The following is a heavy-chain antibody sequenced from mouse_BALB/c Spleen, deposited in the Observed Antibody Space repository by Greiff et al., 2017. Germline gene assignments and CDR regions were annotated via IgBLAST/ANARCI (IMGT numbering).Heavy chain of an antibody. D-gene: IGHD2-4*01. CDR1: GFTFNTYA. CDR2: IRSKSNNYAT. V-gene: IGHV10-1*02. CDR3: VRQHYDYDWFAY. Sequence: EVNVVESGGGLVQPKGSLKLSCAASGFTFNTYAMNWVRQAPGKGLEWVARIRSKSNNYATYYADSVKDRFTISRDDSQSMLYLQMNNLKTEDTAMYYCVRQHYDYDWFAYWGQGTLVTVSA. J-gene: IGHJ3*01.